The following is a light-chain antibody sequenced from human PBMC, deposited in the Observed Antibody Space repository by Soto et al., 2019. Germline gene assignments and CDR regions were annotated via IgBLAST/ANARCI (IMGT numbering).Light chain of an antibody. J-gene: IGKJ2*01. Sequence: EIVLTQSPGTLSLSPGERATLSCRASQSVSSSYLAWYQQKPGQAPRLLIYGASSRATGIPDRFSGSGSGTDFTLTISSLEPDVFAVYYCQQYDISPPYTFGQSTKLEIK. CDR2: GAS. CDR3: QQYDISPPYT. V-gene: IGKV3-20*01. CDR1: QSVSSSY.